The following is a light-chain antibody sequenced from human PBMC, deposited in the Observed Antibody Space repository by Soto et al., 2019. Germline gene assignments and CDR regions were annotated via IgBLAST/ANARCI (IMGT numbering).Light chain of an antibody. Sequence: EVVMTQSPATLSVSLGDRATLSCRASQSVSSNLAWYQQKPGQAPRVLIYRASTRAIGIPARFSGSGSGTEFTLTISGLQSEDFAIYYCQQYNNWPPEYTFGQGTKLEIK. V-gene: IGKV3-15*01. CDR3: QQYNNWPPEYT. J-gene: IGKJ2*01. CDR1: QSVSSN. CDR2: RAS.